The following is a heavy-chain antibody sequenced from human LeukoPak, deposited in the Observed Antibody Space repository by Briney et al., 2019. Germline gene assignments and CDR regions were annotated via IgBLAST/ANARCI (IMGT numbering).Heavy chain of an antibody. D-gene: IGHD4-17*01. V-gene: IGHV4-38-2*02. CDR2: IYHSGST. J-gene: IGHJ4*02. CDR3: ARELSTADYGEY. Sequence: SETLSLTCTVSGYSISSGYYWGWIRQPPGKGLEWIGSIYHSGSTYYNPSLKSRVTISVDTSKNQFSLKLSSVTAADTAVYYCARELSTADYGEYWGQGTLVTVSS. CDR1: GYSISSGYY.